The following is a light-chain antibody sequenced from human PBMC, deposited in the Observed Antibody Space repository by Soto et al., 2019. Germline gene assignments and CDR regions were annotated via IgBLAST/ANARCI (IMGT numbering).Light chain of an antibody. CDR2: AAS. J-gene: IGKJ2*01. V-gene: IGKV1-17*03. CDR3: LQHSYYPYT. CDR1: QCINIY. Sequence: DIQMTQSPSAMSASVGDRVTITCRASQCINIYLAWFQQKAGKAPKRLIYAASSLEGGVPSRFSGSGSGTEFTLTINSLQPEDFATYYCLQHSYYPYTFGQGTKLEIK.